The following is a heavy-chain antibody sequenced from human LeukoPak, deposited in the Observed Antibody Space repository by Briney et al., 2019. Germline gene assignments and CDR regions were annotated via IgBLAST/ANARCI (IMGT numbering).Heavy chain of an antibody. Sequence: GASVKVSCKASGYTFSSYGISWVRQAPGQGLEWMGWISAYNGNTNYAQKLQGRVTMTTDTSTSTAYMELRSLRSDDTAVYYCARAYPRDYYDSSGYYYYYFDYWGQGTLVTVSS. V-gene: IGHV1-18*01. CDR1: GYTFSSYG. J-gene: IGHJ4*02. CDR3: ARAYPRDYYDSSGYYYYYFDY. CDR2: ISAYNGNT. D-gene: IGHD3-22*01.